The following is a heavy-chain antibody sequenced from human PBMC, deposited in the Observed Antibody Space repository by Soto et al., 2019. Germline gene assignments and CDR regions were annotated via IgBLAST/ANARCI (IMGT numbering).Heavy chain of an antibody. V-gene: IGHV3-9*01. CDR3: AKDGGYSSGRYGA. D-gene: IGHD6-19*01. Sequence: EVQVVESGGGLVQPGRSLRLSCAASGFTFDDYAMHWVRQAPGKGLEWVSGISWNSGSIGYADSVKGRFTISRDNAKNSLYLQMNSLRAEDTALYYCAKDGGYSSGRYGAWGQGTLVTVSS. CDR2: ISWNSGSI. J-gene: IGHJ5*02. CDR1: GFTFDDYA.